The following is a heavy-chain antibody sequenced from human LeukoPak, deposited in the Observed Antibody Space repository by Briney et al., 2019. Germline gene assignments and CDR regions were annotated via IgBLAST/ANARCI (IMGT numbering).Heavy chain of an antibody. J-gene: IGHJ4*02. CDR1: GDSVSSNSAA. CDR2: TYYRSKWYN. D-gene: IGHD6-13*01. V-gene: IGHV6-1*01. Sequence: SQTLSLTCAISGDSVSSNSAAWNWIRQSPSRGLEWPGRTYYRSKWYNDYAVSVKGRIAINPDTSKNQFSLQLNSVTPEDAAVYYCARAKGRSPLFDYWGQGTLVTVSS. CDR3: ARAKGRSPLFDY.